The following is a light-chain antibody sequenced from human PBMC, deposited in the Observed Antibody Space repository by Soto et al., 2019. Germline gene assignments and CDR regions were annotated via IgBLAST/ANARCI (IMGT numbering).Light chain of an antibody. J-gene: IGLJ1*01. V-gene: IGLV1-40*01. Sequence: QSVLTQPPSVSGAPGQRVTISCTGSSSNIGAGYDVHWYQQLPGTAPKLLISDNINRPSGVPDRFSGSKSGTSASLAITGLQAEDEAEYYCQSYDSSLSAYVFGSGTKVTVL. CDR1: SSNIGAGYD. CDR3: QSYDSSLSAYV. CDR2: DNI.